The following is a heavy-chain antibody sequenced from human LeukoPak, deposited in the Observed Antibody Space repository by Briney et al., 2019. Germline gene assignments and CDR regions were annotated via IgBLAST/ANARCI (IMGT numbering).Heavy chain of an antibody. CDR1: GFTFSRYA. Sequence: GGSLRLSCAASGFTFSRYAMSWVRQAPGKGREWVSAISGSGGSTYYADSLKGRFTISRDNSKNTLYLQMNSLRAEDTAVYYCAKVAAAAGLMFDYWGQGTLVTVSS. V-gene: IGHV3-23*01. CDR3: AKVAAAAGLMFDY. D-gene: IGHD6-13*01. CDR2: ISGSGGST. J-gene: IGHJ4*02.